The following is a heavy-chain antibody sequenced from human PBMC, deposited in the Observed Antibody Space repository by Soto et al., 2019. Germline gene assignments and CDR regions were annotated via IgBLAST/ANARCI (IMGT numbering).Heavy chain of an antibody. D-gene: IGHD6-19*01. J-gene: IGHJ4*02. Sequence: QVQLVESGGGVVQPGRSLRVSCAASGFTFSIYAMHWVRQAPGTGREWVAVISYDGTKTYYADSVKGRFTISRDNSKNTVYLQMNSLRDEATAVYYCAKDRGPRRQWLIGPFDYWGQGTLVTVSP. CDR3: AKDRGPRRQWLIGPFDY. CDR1: GFTFSIYA. CDR2: ISYDGTKT. V-gene: IGHV3-30*18.